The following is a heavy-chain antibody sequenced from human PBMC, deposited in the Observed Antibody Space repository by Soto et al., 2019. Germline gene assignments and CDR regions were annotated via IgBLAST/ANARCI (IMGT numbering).Heavy chain of an antibody. J-gene: IGHJ4*02. D-gene: IGHD6-19*01. Sequence: GGSVKVSCKASGYTFTGYGISWVRQAPGQGLEWMGWISAYNCNTNYAQKLPGRATMTPDTSTSTAYMELRSLRSDATAVYYCASIAVPGTGYWGQGTLVTASS. CDR3: ASIAVPGTGY. CDR2: ISAYNCNT. V-gene: IGHV1-18*01. CDR1: GYTFTGYG.